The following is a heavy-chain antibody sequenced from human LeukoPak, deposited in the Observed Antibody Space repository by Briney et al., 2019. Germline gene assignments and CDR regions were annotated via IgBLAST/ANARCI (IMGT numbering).Heavy chain of an antibody. J-gene: IGHJ4*02. D-gene: IGHD6-19*01. V-gene: IGHV3-9*03. CDR2: ISWNSGTI. CDR3: AKGVSSGWYYFDY. CDR1: GFTFDDYA. Sequence: GRSLRLSCAASGFTFDDYAMHWVRQAPGKGLEWVSGISWNSGTIGYADSVKGRFTISRDNAKKSLYLQMNSLRAEDMAVYYCAKGVSSGWYYFDYWGQGTLVTVSS.